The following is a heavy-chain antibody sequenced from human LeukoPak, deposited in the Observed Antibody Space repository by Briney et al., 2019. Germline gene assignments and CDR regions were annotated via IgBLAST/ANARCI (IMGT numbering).Heavy chain of an antibody. Sequence: GGSLRLSCVASGFTFSTYGMLWVRQAPGKGLEWVAVISYDGGNKYYADSVQGRFTISRDNSKNTLYLQMNSMRAEDTAVYYCAKDLRDFDFPRLIDYWGQGTLVTVSS. J-gene: IGHJ4*02. CDR2: ISYDGGNK. CDR1: GFTFSTYG. CDR3: AKDLRDFDFPRLIDY. V-gene: IGHV3-30*18. D-gene: IGHD3-3*01.